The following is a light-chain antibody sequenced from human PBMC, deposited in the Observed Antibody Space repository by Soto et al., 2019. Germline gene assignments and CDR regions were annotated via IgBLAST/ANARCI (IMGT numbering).Light chain of an antibody. CDR2: DAS. J-gene: IGKJ1*01. CDR3: QKRSSWPLT. V-gene: IGKV3-11*01. Sequence: EIVLTQSPVTLSLSPVERATLSCRASQSVSSYFAWYQQKPGQAPRLLIYDASNRATGIPARFSGSGSGTDFTRPIRSREPEDFEVYYCQKRSSWPLTFGQGTKVEIK. CDR1: QSVSSY.